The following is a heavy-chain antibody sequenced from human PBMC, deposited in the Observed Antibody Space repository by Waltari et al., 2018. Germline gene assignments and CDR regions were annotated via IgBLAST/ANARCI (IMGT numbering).Heavy chain of an antibody. CDR2: IYWNDDK. CDR3: AHRPGYGSGSYYHPLFDY. J-gene: IGHJ4*02. Sequence: QITLKESGPTLVKPTQTLTLTCTFSGFSLSTSGVGVGWIRQPPGKALEWLALIYWNDDKRYSSSLKSRLTITKDTSKNQVVLTMTNMDPVDTATYYCAHRPGYGSGSYYHPLFDYWGQGTLVTVSS. V-gene: IGHV2-5*01. D-gene: IGHD3-10*01. CDR1: GFSLSTSGVG.